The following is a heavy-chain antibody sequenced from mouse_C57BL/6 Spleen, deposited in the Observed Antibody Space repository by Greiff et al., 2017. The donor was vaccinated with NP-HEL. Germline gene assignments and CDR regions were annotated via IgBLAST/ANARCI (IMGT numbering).Heavy chain of an antibody. D-gene: IGHD2-5*01. CDR3: AREIVTTVYFDY. CDR2: ISYDGSN. J-gene: IGHJ2*01. Sequence: EVQLQQSGPGLVKPSQSLSLTCSVTGYSITSGYYWNWIRQFPGNKLEWMGYISYDGSNNYNPSLKNRISITRDTSKNQFFLKLNSVTTEDTATYYCAREIVTTVYFDYWGQGTTLTVSS. CDR1: GYSITSGYY. V-gene: IGHV3-6*01.